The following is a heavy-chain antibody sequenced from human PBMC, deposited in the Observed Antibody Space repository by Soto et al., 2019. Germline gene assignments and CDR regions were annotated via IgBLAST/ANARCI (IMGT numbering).Heavy chain of an antibody. D-gene: IGHD3-22*01. CDR2: IYYSGST. Sequence: SETLSLTCTVSGGSISSDFWSWIRQPPGKGLEWIGYIYYSGSTYYNPSLKSRVTISVDTSKNQFSLKLSSVTAADTAVYYCARDSYDSSGSSGYSFDYWGQGTLVTVSS. CDR3: ARDSYDSSGSSGYSFDY. CDR1: GGSISSDF. V-gene: IGHV4-30-4*08. J-gene: IGHJ4*02.